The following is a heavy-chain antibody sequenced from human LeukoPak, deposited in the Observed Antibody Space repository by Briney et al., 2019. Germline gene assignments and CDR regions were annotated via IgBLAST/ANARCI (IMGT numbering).Heavy chain of an antibody. CDR3: ARMSGAAVRY. CDR1: GYSISSGYY. D-gene: IGHD6-13*01. J-gene: IGHJ4*02. V-gene: IGHV4-38-2*02. CDR2: IYHSGST. Sequence: SETLSLTCTVSGYSISSGYYWGWIRQPPGKGLEWIGSIYHSGSTYYNPSLKSRVTISVDTSKNQFSLKLSSVTAADTAVYYCARMSGAAVRYWGQGTLVTVSS.